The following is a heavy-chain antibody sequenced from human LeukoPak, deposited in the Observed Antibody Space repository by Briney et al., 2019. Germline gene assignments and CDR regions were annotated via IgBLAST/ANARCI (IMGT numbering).Heavy chain of an antibody. CDR2: IRSSTRYI. Sequence: GGSLRLSCAASGFIFSNYSLNWVRQAPGKGLEWVSSIRSSTRYIFYADSVKGRFTVSRDNAKNSLFLQMNSLRAEDTAVYYCARDLGYSSGPNYWGQGTRVTVSS. J-gene: IGHJ4*02. CDR3: ARDLGYSSGPNY. D-gene: IGHD6-19*01. V-gene: IGHV3-21*01. CDR1: GFIFSNYS.